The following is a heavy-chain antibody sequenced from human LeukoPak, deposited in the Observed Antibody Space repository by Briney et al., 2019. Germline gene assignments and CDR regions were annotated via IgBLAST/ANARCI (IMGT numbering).Heavy chain of an antibody. D-gene: IGHD5-18*01. V-gene: IGHV4-39*07. J-gene: IGHJ5*02. Sequence: SETLSLTCTVSGDSISTSSYYWGWIRQPPGKGLEWIGSVFFSGNTYYEPSLKSRVTISVATSTNQFSLKLSSVTAADTAVYYCARFYSYGSNWFDPWGQGTLVTVSS. CDR3: ARFYSYGSNWFDP. CDR1: GDSISTSSYY. CDR2: VFFSGNT.